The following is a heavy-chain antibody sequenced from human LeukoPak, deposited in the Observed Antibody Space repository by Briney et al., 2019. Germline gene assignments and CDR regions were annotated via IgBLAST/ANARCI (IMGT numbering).Heavy chain of an antibody. V-gene: IGHV3-21*04. CDR3: ARDPKYYGSGMDV. CDR1: GFTFSSYS. Sequence: PGGSLRLSCTASGFTFSSYSMNWVRQAPGKGLEWVSSISSSSSYIYYADSVKGRFTISRDNAKDSLYLQMNSLRAEDTAVYYCARDPKYYGSGMDVWGKGTTVTISS. CDR2: ISSSSSYI. D-gene: IGHD3-10*01. J-gene: IGHJ6*03.